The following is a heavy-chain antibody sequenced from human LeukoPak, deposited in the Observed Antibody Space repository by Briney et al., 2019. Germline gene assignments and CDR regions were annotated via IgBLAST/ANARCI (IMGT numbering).Heavy chain of an antibody. CDR1: GFSFSTYS. Sequence: GGSLRLSCAASGFSFSTYSMSWVRQAPGKGLEWVSSIRCSGADKYYADSVKGRFSISRDNSQDTLSLQMNSLRAEDTAVYYCAKISWDGRGTFDWGRGTLVTVSS. CDR2: IRCSGADK. CDR3: AKISWDGRGTFD. J-gene: IGHJ4*02. V-gene: IGHV3-23*01. D-gene: IGHD1/OR15-1a*01.